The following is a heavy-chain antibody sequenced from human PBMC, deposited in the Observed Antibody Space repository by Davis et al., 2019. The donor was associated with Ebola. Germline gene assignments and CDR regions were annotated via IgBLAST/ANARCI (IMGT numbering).Heavy chain of an antibody. Sequence: ASVTVSCKASGYTFTNYYMHWVRQAPGQGLEWMGRINPNSGNTNYAQNFQGRVAVIRDTSINIVYMELSGLRSDDTALYYCVRVRGYGDYYIDYWGQGSLVTVSS. CDR2: INPNSGNT. D-gene: IGHD4-17*01. CDR3: VRVRGYGDYYIDY. J-gene: IGHJ4*02. V-gene: IGHV1-2*06. CDR1: GYTFTNYY.